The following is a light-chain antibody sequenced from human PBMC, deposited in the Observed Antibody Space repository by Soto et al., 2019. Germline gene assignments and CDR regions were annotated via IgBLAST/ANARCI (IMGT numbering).Light chain of an antibody. Sequence: IVMSQPPLSLSVTPGQPATLSCRASQSVSSSYLAWYQQKPGQAPRLLIYGASSRATGTPDRFSGSGSGTDFTLTINRLEPEDFALYYCQQYGSSPPTSGQGGKADNK. CDR1: QSVSSSY. V-gene: IGKV3-20*01. J-gene: IGKJ1*01. CDR3: QQYGSSPPT. CDR2: GAS.